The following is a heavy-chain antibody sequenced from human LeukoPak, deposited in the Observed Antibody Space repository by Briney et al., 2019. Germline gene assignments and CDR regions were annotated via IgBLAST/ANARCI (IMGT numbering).Heavy chain of an antibody. CDR3: AKSPRIAAAGTIAFDI. V-gene: IGHV3-23*01. Sequence: PGGSLRLSCAASGFTFSSYAMSWVRQAPGKGLEWVSAISGSGGSTYYADSVKGRFTISRDNSKNTLYLQMNSPRAEDTAVYYCAKSPRIAAAGTIAFDIWGQGTMVTVSS. J-gene: IGHJ3*02. CDR2: ISGSGGST. D-gene: IGHD6-13*01. CDR1: GFTFSSYA.